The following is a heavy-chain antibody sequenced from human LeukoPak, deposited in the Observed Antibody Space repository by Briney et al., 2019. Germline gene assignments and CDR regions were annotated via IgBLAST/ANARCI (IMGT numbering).Heavy chain of an antibody. CDR3: AKDIFTMVRGVVDY. D-gene: IGHD3-10*01. CDR1: GFTFDDYA. V-gene: IGHV3-9*01. CDR2: ISWNSGSI. Sequence: GGSLRLSCAASGFTFDDYAMHWVRQAPGKGLEWVSGISWNSGSIGYADSVKGRFTISRDNAKNSLYLQMNSLRAEDTALYYCAKDIFTMVRGVVDYWGQGTLVTVSS. J-gene: IGHJ4*02.